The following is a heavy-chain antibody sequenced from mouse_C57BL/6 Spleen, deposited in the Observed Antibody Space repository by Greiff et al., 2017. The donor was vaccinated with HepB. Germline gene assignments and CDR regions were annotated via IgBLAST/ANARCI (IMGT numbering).Heavy chain of an antibody. CDR2: INYDGSST. J-gene: IGHJ1*03. D-gene: IGHD1-2*01. CDR3: ARAPLIYHGYFDV. CDR1: GFTFSDYY. Sequence: DVKLVESEGGLVQPGSSMKLSCTASGFTFSDYYMAWVRQVPEKGLEWVANINYDGSSTYYLDSLKSRFIISRDNAKNILYLQMSSLKSEDTATYYCARAPLIYHGYFDVWGTGTTVTVSS. V-gene: IGHV5-16*01.